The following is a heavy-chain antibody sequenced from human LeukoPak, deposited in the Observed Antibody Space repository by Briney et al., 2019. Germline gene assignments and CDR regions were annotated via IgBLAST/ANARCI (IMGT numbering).Heavy chain of an antibody. Sequence: RAGGSLRLSCAASGFTFSSYGMHWVRQAPGKGLEWVAVISYDGSNKYYADSVKGRFTISRDNSKNTLYLQMNSLRAEDTAVYYCAKEGGPHSCWFDPWGQGTLVTVSS. CDR3: AKEGGPHSCWFDP. D-gene: IGHD1-26*01. CDR2: ISYDGSNK. CDR1: GFTFSSYG. V-gene: IGHV3-30*18. J-gene: IGHJ5*02.